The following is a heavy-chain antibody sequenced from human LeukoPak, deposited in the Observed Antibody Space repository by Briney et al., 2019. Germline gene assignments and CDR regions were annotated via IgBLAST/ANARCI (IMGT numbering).Heavy chain of an antibody. CDR2: ISGSGGST. CDR1: GFTFSSYA. J-gene: IGHJ5*02. CDR3: AKDLFSGYSSSWFDP. D-gene: IGHD6-13*01. Sequence: GGSLRLSCAASGFTFSSYAMSWDRQAPGKGLEWVSAISGSGGSTYYADSVKGRFTISRDNSKNTLYLQMNSLRAEDTAVYYCAKDLFSGYSSSWFDPWGQGTLVTVSS. V-gene: IGHV3-23*01.